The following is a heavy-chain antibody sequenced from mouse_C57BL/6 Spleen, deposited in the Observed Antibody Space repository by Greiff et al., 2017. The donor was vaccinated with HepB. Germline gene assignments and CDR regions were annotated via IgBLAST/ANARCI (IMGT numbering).Heavy chain of an antibody. CDR2: IYPGDGDT. D-gene: IGHD1-1*01. V-gene: IGHV1-82*01. CDR3: ARHLITTVVPGYFDY. J-gene: IGHJ2*01. Sequence: QVQLQQSGPELVKPGASVKISCKASGYAFSSSWMNWVKQRPGKGLEWIGRIYPGDGDTNYNGKFKGKATLTADKSSSTAYMQLSSLTSEDSAVYFCARHLITTVVPGYFDYWGQGTTLTVSS. CDR1: GYAFSSSW.